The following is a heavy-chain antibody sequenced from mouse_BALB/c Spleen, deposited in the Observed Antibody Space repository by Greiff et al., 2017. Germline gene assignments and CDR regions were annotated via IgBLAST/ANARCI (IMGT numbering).Heavy chain of an antibody. Sequence: EVKLQESGPELVKPGASVKMSCKASGYTFTSYVMHWVKQKPGQGLEWIGYINPYNDGTKYNEKFKGKATLTSDKSSSTAYMELSSLTSEDSAVYYCARVYRYDGGGAMDYWGQGTSVTVSA. CDR2: INPYNDGT. V-gene: IGHV1-14*01. CDR3: ARVYRYDGGGAMDY. D-gene: IGHD2-14*01. J-gene: IGHJ4*01. CDR1: GYTFTSYV.